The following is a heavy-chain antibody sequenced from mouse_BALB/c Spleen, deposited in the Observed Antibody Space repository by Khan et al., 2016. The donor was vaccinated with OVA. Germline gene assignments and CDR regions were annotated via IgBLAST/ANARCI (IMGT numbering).Heavy chain of an antibody. D-gene: IGHD1-1*01. Sequence: VQLQQPGPEPMKPGASVKISCKASGYSFSTFYIHWVTRSHGKTLEWIGYIDPFNGGATSNQKFKGKATLTVDKSSSTAYMHLTSLTSEDSAVYYCARHGSTSWFAYWGQGTLVTVSA. CDR1: GYSFSTFY. CDR2: IDPFNGGA. V-gene: IGHV1S135*01. J-gene: IGHJ3*01. CDR3: ARHGSTSWFAY.